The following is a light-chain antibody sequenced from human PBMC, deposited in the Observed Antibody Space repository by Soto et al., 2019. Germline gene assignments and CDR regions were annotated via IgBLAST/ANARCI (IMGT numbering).Light chain of an antibody. J-gene: IGLJ1*01. Sequence: QSVLTQPASVSGSPGQSITISCTGASSDVGGYNYVSWYQQHPGKAPKLIIYDVSNRPSGVSDRFSGSKSGNTASLTISGLQTEDEADYFCSSCATSSTLHVFGTATKVTVL. CDR2: DVS. CDR1: SSDVGGYNY. V-gene: IGLV2-14*03. CDR3: SSCATSSTLHV.